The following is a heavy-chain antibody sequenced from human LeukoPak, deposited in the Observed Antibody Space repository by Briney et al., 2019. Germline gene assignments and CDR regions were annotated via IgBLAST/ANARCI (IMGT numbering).Heavy chain of an antibody. J-gene: IGHJ4*02. CDR2: INTYTGNP. CDR1: GYTFTSYA. Sequence: ASVKVSCKASGYTFTSYAINWGRQAPGQGLEWMGWINTYTGNPTYAQGFTGRFVFSLDTSVTTAYLQISRLKAEDTAVYYCPIIAPPSDYWGQGTLVTVSS. V-gene: IGHV7-4-1*02. CDR3: PIIAPPSDY.